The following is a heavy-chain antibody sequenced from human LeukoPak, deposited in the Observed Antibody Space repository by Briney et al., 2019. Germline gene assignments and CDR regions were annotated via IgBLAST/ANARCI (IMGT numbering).Heavy chain of an antibody. J-gene: IGHJ4*02. D-gene: IGHD4-23*01. CDR2: INSDGSST. Sequence: GGSLRLSCAASGFTFSSYWMHWVRHAPGKGLVWVSRINSDGSSTNYADSVKGRFTISRDNAKNTLYLQMNSLRAEDTAVYYCARDHTVVNDYYFDYWGQGTLVTVSS. CDR3: ARDHTVVNDYYFDY. CDR1: GFTFSSYW. V-gene: IGHV3-74*01.